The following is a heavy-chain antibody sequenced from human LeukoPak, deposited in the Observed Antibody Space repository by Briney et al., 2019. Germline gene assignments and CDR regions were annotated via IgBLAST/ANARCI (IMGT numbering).Heavy chain of an antibody. V-gene: IGHV3-74*01. Sequence: GGSLRLSCVASGNYWMHWVRQAPGKGLVWVSHINSDGSWTSYADSVKGRFTISKDNAKNTVYLQMNSLRAEDTAVYYCVSFYETYWGRGTLVTVSS. CDR2: INSDGSWT. CDR1: GNYW. D-gene: IGHD2/OR15-2a*01. J-gene: IGHJ4*02. CDR3: VSFYETY.